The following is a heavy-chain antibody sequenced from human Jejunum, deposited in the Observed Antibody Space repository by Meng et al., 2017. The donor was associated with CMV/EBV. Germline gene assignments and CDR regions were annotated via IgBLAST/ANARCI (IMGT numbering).Heavy chain of an antibody. CDR2: IHDTGST. V-gene: IGHV4-30-4*08. Sequence: VQLQDSGPGLVKPSQTLSLTCSVSGGSIGSGDYYWSWIRQPPGKGLEWIGYIHDTGSTYYNPSLKSRVDISLGTSRNHFSLTLSSVTAEDTAVYFCARGSIFVSFDSWGQGTLVTVSS. CDR3: ARGSIFVSFDS. D-gene: IGHD3-3*01. CDR1: GGSIGSGDYY. J-gene: IGHJ4*02.